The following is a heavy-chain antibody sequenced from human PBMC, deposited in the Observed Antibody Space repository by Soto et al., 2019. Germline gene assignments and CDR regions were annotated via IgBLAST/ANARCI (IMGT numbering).Heavy chain of an antibody. J-gene: IGHJ6*02. Sequence: ASVKVSCKASGYTFTGYYMHWVRQAPGQGLEWMGWINPNSGGTNYAQKFQGRVTMTRDTSISTAYMELSRLRSDDTAVYYCAPLDHGDYESDYYYGMDVWGQGTTVTVSS. CDR1: GYTFTGYY. D-gene: IGHD4-17*01. V-gene: IGHV1-2*02. CDR3: APLDHGDYESDYYYGMDV. CDR2: INPNSGGT.